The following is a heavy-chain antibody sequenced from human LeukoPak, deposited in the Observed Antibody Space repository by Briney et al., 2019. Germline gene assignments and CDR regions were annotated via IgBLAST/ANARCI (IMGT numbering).Heavy chain of an antibody. CDR3: ARLVGVATIFRFESPFDH. D-gene: IGHD5-12*01. CDR2: IYPGDSDT. V-gene: IGHV5-51*01. CDR1: GYSFTSYW. J-gene: IGHJ4*02. Sequence: GESLKISCKGSGYSFTSYWIGWVRQMPGKGLEWMGIIYPGDSDTRYSPSSQGQVTISADKSISTAYLQWSSLKASDTAMYYCARLVGVATIFRFESPFDHWGQGTLVTVSS.